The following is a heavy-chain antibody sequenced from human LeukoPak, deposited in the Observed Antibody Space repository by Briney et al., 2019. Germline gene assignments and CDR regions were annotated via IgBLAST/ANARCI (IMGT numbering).Heavy chain of an antibody. J-gene: IGHJ3*02. D-gene: IGHD3-16*01. CDR2: ISYDGSNK. Sequence: PGGSLRLSCAASGFTFSSYAMHWVRQAPGKGLEWVAVISYDGSNKYYADSVKGRFTISRDNSKNTLYLQMNSLRAEDTAVYYCARSAMGVGDAFDIWGQGTMVTVSS. V-gene: IGHV3-30-3*01. CDR1: GFTFSSYA. CDR3: ARSAMGVGDAFDI.